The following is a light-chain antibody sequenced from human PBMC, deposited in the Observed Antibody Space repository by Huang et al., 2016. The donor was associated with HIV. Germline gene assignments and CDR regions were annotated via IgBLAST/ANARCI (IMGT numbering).Light chain of an antibody. CDR3: QQSYSAPPWT. J-gene: IGKJ1*01. CDR1: QSISTY. CDR2: RSS. V-gene: IGKV1-39*01. Sequence: DIQMTPSPSSMSASVGDRVTITCRASQSISTYLNWYQQKPGKAPKPLIYRSSNLQSGVPSRFSGSGSGTDFSLTIRSLQPEDFATYYCQQSYSAPPWTFGQGTRVEIK.